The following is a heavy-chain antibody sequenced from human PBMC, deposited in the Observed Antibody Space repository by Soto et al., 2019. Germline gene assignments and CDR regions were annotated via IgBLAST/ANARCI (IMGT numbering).Heavy chain of an antibody. Sequence: SETLSLTCTVSGGSISSYYWSWIRQPPGKGLEWIGYIYYSGSTNYNPSLKSRVTISVDTSKNQFSLKLSSVTAADTAVYYCAKLSEGTIDYWGQGTLVTVSS. CDR1: GGSISSYY. J-gene: IGHJ4*02. V-gene: IGHV4-59*08. CDR2: IYYSGST. CDR3: AKLSEGTIDY.